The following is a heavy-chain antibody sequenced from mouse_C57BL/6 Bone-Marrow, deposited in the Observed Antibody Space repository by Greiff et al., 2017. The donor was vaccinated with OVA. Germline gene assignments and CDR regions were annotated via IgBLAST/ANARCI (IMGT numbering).Heavy chain of an antibody. CDR3: ARKITTVVAPYYYAMDY. J-gene: IGHJ4*01. CDR1: GFTFSDYG. CDR2: ISSGSSTI. Sequence: EVKLVESGGGLVKPGGSLKLSCAASGFTFSDYGMHWVRQAPEKGLEWVAYISSGSSTIYYADTVKGRFTISRDNAKNTLFLQMTSLRSEDTAMYYCARKITTVVAPYYYAMDYWGQGTSVTVSS. D-gene: IGHD1-1*01. V-gene: IGHV5-17*01.